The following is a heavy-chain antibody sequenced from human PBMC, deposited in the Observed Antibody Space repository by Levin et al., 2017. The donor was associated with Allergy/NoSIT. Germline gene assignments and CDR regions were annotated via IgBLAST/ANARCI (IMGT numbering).Heavy chain of an antibody. D-gene: IGHD6-13*01. CDR3: ARPGYSSSPPPRKLH. V-gene: IGHV3-23*01. Sequence: GGSLRLSCAASGFTFSSYAMSWVRQAPGKGLEWVSAISGSGGSTYYADSVKGRFTISRDNSKNTLYLQMNSLRAEDTAVYYCARPGYSSSPPPRKLHWGQGTLVTVSS. CDR1: GFTFSSYA. CDR2: ISGSGGST. J-gene: IGHJ4*02.